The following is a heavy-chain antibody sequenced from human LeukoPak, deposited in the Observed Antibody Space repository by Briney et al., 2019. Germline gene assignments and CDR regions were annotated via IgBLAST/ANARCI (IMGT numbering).Heavy chain of an antibody. D-gene: IGHD3-22*01. CDR3: ARGAPNYYDSSGLRI. V-gene: IGHV1-18*01. Sequence: ASVKVSCKASGYTFTSYGISWVRQAPGQGLEWMGWINAYNGNTNYAQKLQGRVTMTTDTSTSTAYMELRSLRSDDTAVYYCARGAPNYYDSSGLRIWGQGTMVTVSS. J-gene: IGHJ3*02. CDR2: INAYNGNT. CDR1: GYTFTSYG.